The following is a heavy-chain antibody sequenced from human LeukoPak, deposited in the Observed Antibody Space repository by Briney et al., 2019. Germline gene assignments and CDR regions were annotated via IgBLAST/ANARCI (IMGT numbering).Heavy chain of an antibody. CDR3: AKAPPNIGDYPIDH. CDR2: IPYDGSNE. V-gene: IGHV3-30*02. D-gene: IGHD4-17*01. Sequence: GGSLRLSCAASGFTFRNYGMHWVRQAPGKGLEWVAFIPYDGSNEYSADSVKGRFTISRDNSKNTLFLQMKSLRAEDTAVYYCAKAPPNIGDYPIDHWGEGTLVTVSS. CDR1: GFTFRNYG. J-gene: IGHJ4*02.